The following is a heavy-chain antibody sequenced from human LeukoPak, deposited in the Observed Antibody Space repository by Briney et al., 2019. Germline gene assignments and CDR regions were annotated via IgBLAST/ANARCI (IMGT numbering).Heavy chain of an antibody. V-gene: IGHV4-4*02. CDR3: AGEGSYGSGTYYSVY. Sequence: PSETLSLTCAVSGGSIGTTTWWTWVRQPPGKGLEWIGEIYHSGSTNYNPSLKSRVTISLDKSKNQFSLKLSSVTAADTAVYYCAGEGSYGSGTYYSVYWGQGTLVTVSS. CDR1: GGSIGTTTW. CDR2: IYHSGST. J-gene: IGHJ4*02. D-gene: IGHD3-10*01.